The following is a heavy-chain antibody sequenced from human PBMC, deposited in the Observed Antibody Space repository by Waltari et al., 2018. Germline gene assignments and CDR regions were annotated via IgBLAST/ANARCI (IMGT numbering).Heavy chain of an antibody. V-gene: IGHV3-11*06. J-gene: IGHJ4*02. CDR1: CGSFSGYY. CDR3: ARDALYDFWTASADF. Sequence: QVQLQQWGAGLLKPSETLSLTCAVHCGSFSGYYWSWIRQAPGKGLEWVALISSGSSYIHYADSARGRFAISRDNAKNSLFLQMDSLRAEDTAVYYCARDALYDFWTASADFWGQGTLVTVSS. CDR2: ISSGSSYI. D-gene: IGHD3-3*01.